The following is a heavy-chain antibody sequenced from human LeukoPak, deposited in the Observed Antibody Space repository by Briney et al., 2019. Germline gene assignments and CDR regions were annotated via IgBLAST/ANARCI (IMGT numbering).Heavy chain of an antibody. V-gene: IGHV1-18*04. J-gene: IGHJ4*02. Sequence: ASVKVSCKASGYTFTSYYMHWVRQAPGQGLEWMGWISAYNGNTNYAQKLQGRVTTTTDTSTSTAYMELRSLRSDDTAVYYCARWRSIDYWGQGTLVTVSS. CDR3: ARWRSIDY. CDR1: GYTFTSYY. CDR2: ISAYNGNT.